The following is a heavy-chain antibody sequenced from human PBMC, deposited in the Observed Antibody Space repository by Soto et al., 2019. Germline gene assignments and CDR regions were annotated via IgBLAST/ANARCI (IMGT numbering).Heavy chain of an antibody. CDR2: IDPSDSYT. Sequence: EVQLVQSGAEVKKPGESLRISCNGSGYRFTSYWIIWVRQMPGKGLAWMGRIDPSDSYTNYSPSFQGHVTISADKSISTAYLQWSSLKASDTAMYYCARMSAYGDSPGYWGQGTLVTVSS. CDR3: ARMSAYGDSPGY. V-gene: IGHV5-10-1*01. J-gene: IGHJ4*02. D-gene: IGHD4-17*01. CDR1: GYRFTSYW.